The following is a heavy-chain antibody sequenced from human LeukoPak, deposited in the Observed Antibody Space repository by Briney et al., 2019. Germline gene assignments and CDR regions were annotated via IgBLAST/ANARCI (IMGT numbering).Heavy chain of an antibody. CDR1: GYTFTGYY. Sequence: GASVKVSCKASGYTFTGYYIHWVRQAPGQGLEWMGCINPNSGGPNYAQKFQGRVTMTRDTSISTACMEMSRLRSDDTAVYYCARDVSAGGTNWFDPWGQGTLVTVSS. J-gene: IGHJ5*02. CDR2: INPNSGGP. D-gene: IGHD3-16*01. V-gene: IGHV1-2*02. CDR3: ARDVSAGGTNWFDP.